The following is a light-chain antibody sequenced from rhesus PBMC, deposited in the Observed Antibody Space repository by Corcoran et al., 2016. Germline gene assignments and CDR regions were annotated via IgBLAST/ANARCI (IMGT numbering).Light chain of an antibody. CDR1: QSLLYSSNNKNY. Sequence: DIVMTQSPDSLAVSLGERVTINCKSSQSLLYSSNNKNYLAWYQQKPEQAPKLLLYWASTRESGVPNRFSGSGSATDFTLTISGLQAEDVAFYYCQQSYSSPFTFGPGTKLDIK. V-gene: IGKV4-1*01. CDR3: QQSYSSPFT. CDR2: WAS. J-gene: IGKJ3*01.